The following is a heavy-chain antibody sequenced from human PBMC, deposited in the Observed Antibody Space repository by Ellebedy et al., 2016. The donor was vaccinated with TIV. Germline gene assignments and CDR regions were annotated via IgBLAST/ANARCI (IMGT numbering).Heavy chain of an antibody. D-gene: IGHD4-17*01. CDR2: INPNSGGT. J-gene: IGHJ4*02. CDR1: GYTFTDYY. Sequence: AASVKVSCKASGYTFTDYYIHWVRQAAGQGLEWMGWINPNSGGTNYAQKFQGWVTMTRDTSISTAYMELNRLRSDDTALYYCARDGAVTTVFVYWGQGTLVTVSS. CDR3: ARDGAVTTVFVY. V-gene: IGHV1-2*04.